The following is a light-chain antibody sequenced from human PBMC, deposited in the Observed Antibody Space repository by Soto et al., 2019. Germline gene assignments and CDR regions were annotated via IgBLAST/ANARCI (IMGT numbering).Light chain of an antibody. CDR2: AAS. V-gene: IGKV3-15*01. CDR1: ESISNN. Sequence: EILMTQSPATLSVSPGERATLSCRAGESISNNLAWYQQKPGQAPRLLIYAASTRATGIPARLSGSGSGTEFTLTIRSLQSEDFAVYYCQQYYNWPTFGQGTRLEIK. CDR3: QQYYNWPT. J-gene: IGKJ5*01.